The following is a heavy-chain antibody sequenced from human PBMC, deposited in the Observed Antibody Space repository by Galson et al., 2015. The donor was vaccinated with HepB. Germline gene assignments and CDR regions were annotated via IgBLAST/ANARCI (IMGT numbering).Heavy chain of an antibody. V-gene: IGHV4-59*01. CDR3: ARFLWFGELSPLYYFDY. D-gene: IGHD3-10*01. CDR1: GGSISSYY. J-gene: IGHJ4*02. CDR2: IYYSGST. Sequence: SETLSLTCTVSGGSISSYYWSWIRQPPGKGLEWIGYIYYSGSTNYNPSLKSRVTISVDTSKNQFSLKLSSVTAADTAVYYCARFLWFGELSPLYYFDYWGQGTLVTVSS.